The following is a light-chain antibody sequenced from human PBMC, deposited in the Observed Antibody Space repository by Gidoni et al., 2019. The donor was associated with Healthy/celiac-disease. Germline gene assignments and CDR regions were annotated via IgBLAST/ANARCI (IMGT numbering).Light chain of an antibody. CDR3: QQSYSTPPT. CDR1: QSISSY. CDR2: AVS. J-gene: IGKJ4*01. Sequence: DIQMTQSPASLSASVGDRVTITCRASQSISSYLNWYQQKPGKAPKLLIYAVSSLQSGVPSRLQPEDFATYYCQQSYSTPPTFGGXTKVEIK. V-gene: IGKV1-39*01.